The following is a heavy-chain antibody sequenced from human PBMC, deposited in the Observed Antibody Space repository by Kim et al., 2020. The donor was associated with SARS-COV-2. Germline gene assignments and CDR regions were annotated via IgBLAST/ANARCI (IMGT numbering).Heavy chain of an antibody. CDR3: VRGFPSFDP. V-gene: IGHV4-59*01. Sequence: SETLSLTCSVSGDSLSGSHWTWIRHSPAKGLEWIGSVYDIVTPYYDPSPKSRVTISTDMSKNQFSVDLRSVTAEDTARYYCVRGFPSFDPWGQGILVTVSS. J-gene: IGHJ5*02. CDR2: VYDIVTP. CDR1: GDSLSGSH.